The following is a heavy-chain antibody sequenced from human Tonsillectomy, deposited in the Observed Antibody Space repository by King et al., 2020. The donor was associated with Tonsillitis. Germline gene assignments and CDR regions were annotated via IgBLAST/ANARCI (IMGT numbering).Heavy chain of an antibody. CDR1: GGSISTYY. J-gene: IGHJ4*02. Sequence: QLQESGPGLVKPSETLSLTCTVSGGSISTYYWSWIRQPPGKGLEWIGYIHYSGSTIYNPSLKSRVTISADTSKNQFSLRLSSVTAADTAVYYCARTSSSFDCWGQGSLVTVSS. CDR3: ARTSSSFDC. V-gene: IGHV4-59*01. CDR2: IHYSGST.